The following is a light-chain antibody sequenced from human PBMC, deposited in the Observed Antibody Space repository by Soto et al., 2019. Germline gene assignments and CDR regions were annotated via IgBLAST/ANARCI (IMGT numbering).Light chain of an antibody. V-gene: IGLV1-47*01. CDR2: RNN. CDR3: AAWDDSLSASL. Sequence: QSVLTQPPSASGTPGQRVTISCSGSRSNIGSNYEYWYQQLPGTAPKLLIYRNNQRPSGVPDRFSGSKSGTSASLAISGLRSEDEADYYCAAWDDSLSASLFGGGTKLTVL. CDR1: RSNIGSNY. J-gene: IGLJ2*01.